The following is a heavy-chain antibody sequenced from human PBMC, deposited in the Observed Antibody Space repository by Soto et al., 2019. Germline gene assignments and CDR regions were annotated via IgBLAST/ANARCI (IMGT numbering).Heavy chain of an antibody. V-gene: IGHV1-18*01. CDR2: ISAYNGNT. Sequence: GXSVKVSCKASGYTFTSYGISLVRHSPGQGLEWMGWISAYNGNTNYAQKLQGRVTMTTDTSTSTAYMELRSLRSEHTAVYYCATDRRKYSSGWRYFDYWGQGTLVTVS. D-gene: IGHD6-19*01. CDR1: GYTFTSYG. J-gene: IGHJ4*02. CDR3: ATDRRKYSSGWRYFDY.